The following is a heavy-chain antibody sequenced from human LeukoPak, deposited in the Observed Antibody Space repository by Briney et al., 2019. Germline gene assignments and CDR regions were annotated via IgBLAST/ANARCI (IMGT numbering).Heavy chain of an antibody. J-gene: IGHJ4*02. CDR2: MNPNSGNT. D-gene: IGHD3-10*01. CDR3: ARDDRMVRGRIDY. Sequence: ASVKVSCKASGYTFTSYDINWVRQATGQGLEWMGWMNPNSGNTNYAQKLQGRVTMTTDTSTSTAYMELRSLRSDDTAVYYCARDDRMVRGRIDYWGQGTLVTVSS. CDR1: GYTFTSYD. V-gene: IGHV1-18*01.